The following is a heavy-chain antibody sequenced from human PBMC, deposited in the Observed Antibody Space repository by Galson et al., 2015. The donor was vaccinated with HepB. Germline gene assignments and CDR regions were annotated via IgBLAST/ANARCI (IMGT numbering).Heavy chain of an antibody. V-gene: IGHV1-46*01. CDR2: INTNVGTT. D-gene: IGHD1-26*01. CDR3: MREPYSGTYYFDY. Sequence: SVKVSCKASGYTFTSHLMHWARQAPGQGLEWMGIINTNVGTTKYAEEFQGRVMMTRDTFTSTVFMELSSLKSEDTAVYYCMREPYSGTYYFDYWGQGTLVTVSS. J-gene: IGHJ4*02. CDR1: GYTFTSHL.